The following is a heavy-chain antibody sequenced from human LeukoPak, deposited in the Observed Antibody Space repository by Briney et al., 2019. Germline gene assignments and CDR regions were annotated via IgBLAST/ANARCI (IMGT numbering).Heavy chain of an antibody. CDR2: ISSSGSTI. CDR1: GFTFSYYS. V-gene: IGHV3-48*04. J-gene: IGHJ4*02. D-gene: IGHD3-22*01. CDR3: ARDNYDSSTPYYFDY. Sequence: PGGSLRLSCAASGFTFSYYSMNWVRQAPGKGLEWVSYISSSGSTIYYADSVKGRFTISRDNAKNSLYLQMNSLRAEDTAVYYCARDNYDSSTPYYFDYWGQGTLVTVSS.